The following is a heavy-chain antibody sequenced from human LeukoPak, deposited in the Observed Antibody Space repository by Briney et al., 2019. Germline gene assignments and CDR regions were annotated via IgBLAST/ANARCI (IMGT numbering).Heavy chain of an antibody. CDR3: ARMTTGHDY. J-gene: IGHJ4*02. CDR2: INHSGYT. D-gene: IGHD4-17*01. CDR1: GGSISSYY. Sequence: SETLSLTCTVSGGSISSYYWSWIRQPPGKGLEWIGEINHSGYTNDGPSLKSRVTLSIDTSRKQFSLNLRSVTVADTGIYYCARMTTGHDYWGQGTLVTVSS. V-gene: IGHV4-59*12.